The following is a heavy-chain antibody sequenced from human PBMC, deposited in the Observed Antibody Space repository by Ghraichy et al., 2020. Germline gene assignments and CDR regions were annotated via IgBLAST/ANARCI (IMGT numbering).Heavy chain of an antibody. D-gene: IGHD4-17*01. CDR3: APRRDDYGDSPFDY. Sequence: GGSLRLSCAASGFTFDDYAMHWVRQAPGKGLEWVSGISWNSGSIGYADSVKGRFTISRDNAKNSLYLQMNSLRAEDTALYYCAPRRDDYGDSPFDYWGQGTLVTVSS. CDR1: GFTFDDYA. J-gene: IGHJ4*02. CDR2: ISWNSGSI. V-gene: IGHV3-9*01.